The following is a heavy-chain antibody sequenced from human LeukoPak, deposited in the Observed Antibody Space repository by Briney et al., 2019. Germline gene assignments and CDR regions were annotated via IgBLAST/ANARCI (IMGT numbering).Heavy chain of an antibody. D-gene: IGHD1-14*01. CDR3: ANARTKKRSGMDV. Sequence: ASVKVSCKASGYTFTGYYMHWVRQAPGQGLEWMGWINPNSGGTNYAQKFQGRVTMTRDTSISTAYMELSSLRSEDTAVYYCANARTKKRSGMDVWGQGTTVTVSS. CDR1: GYTFTGYY. V-gene: IGHV1-2*02. J-gene: IGHJ6*02. CDR2: INPNSGGT.